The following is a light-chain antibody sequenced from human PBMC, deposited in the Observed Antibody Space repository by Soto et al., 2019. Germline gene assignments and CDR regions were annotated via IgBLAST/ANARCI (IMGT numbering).Light chain of an antibody. V-gene: IGKV3-20*01. CDR2: GPS. J-gene: IGKJ5*01. CDR1: QSVSNNY. CDR3: QQFGSSPPRIT. Sequence: EIVLTQSPGTLSLSPGERATLSCRASQSVSNNYLAWYQQKPGQAPRLLIYGPSSRATGIPDRFSGSGSGTDFTLTISRLEPEDFAVYYCQQFGSSPPRITFGQGTRLENK.